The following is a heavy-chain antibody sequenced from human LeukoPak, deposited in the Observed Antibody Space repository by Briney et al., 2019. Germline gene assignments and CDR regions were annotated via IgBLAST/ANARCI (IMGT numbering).Heavy chain of an antibody. D-gene: IGHD3-22*01. V-gene: IGHV4-39*07. Sequence: KSSETLSLTCTVSGGSISSSSYYWGWIRQPPGKGLEWIGSIYYSGSTYYNPSLKSRVTISADTSKNQFSLKLNSVTAADTAVYYCARRVVTLASYYFYMDVWGKGTTVSVSS. CDR1: GGSISSSSYY. CDR3: ARRVVTLASYYFYMDV. CDR2: IYYSGST. J-gene: IGHJ6*03.